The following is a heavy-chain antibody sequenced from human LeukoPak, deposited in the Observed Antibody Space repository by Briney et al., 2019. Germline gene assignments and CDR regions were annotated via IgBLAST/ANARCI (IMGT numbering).Heavy chain of an antibody. Sequence: ASVKVSCKASGYTFTGYAIHWVRQAPGQGLEWMGWINPEKRDTGYAHKFQGRVTMTSDTSIITAYMELSSLRSDDTAVYYCVKKVRGPSHPLDFWGQGTLVTVSS. CDR3: VKKVRGPSHPLDF. D-gene: IGHD5-12*01. CDR1: GYTFTGYA. V-gene: IGHV1-2*02. J-gene: IGHJ4*02. CDR2: INPEKRDT.